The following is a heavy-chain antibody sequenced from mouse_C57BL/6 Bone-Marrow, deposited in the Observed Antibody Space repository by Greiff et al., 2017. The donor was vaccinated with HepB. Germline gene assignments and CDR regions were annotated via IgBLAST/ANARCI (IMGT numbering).Heavy chain of an antibody. V-gene: IGHV1-19*01. D-gene: IGHD4-1*01. Sequence: EVQLQQSGPVLVKPGASVKMSCKASGYTFTDYYMNWVKQSHGKSLEWIGVINPYNGGTSYNQKFKGKATLTVYKSSSTAYMELNSLTSEDSAVYYCARRANWDSYYFDYWGQVTTLTVSS. CDR1: GYTFTDYY. CDR3: ARRANWDSYYFDY. J-gene: IGHJ2*01. CDR2: INPYNGGT.